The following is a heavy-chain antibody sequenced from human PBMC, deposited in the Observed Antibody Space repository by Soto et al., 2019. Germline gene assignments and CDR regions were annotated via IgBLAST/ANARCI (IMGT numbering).Heavy chain of an antibody. V-gene: IGHV1-8*01. CDR3: ARGFLNPYCTNGVCYADWFDP. D-gene: IGHD2-8*01. CDR2: MNPNSGNT. J-gene: IGHJ5*02. Sequence: QVQLVQSGAEVKKPGASVKVSCKASGYTFTSYDINWVRQATGQGLEWMGWMNPNSGNTGYAQKFQGRVTMTRNTSISTAYMELSSLISEDTAVYYCARGFLNPYCTNGVCYADWFDPWGQGTLVTVSS. CDR1: GYTFTSYD.